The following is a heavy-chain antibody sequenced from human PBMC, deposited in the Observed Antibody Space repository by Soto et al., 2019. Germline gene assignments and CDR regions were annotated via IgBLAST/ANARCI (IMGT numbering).Heavy chain of an antibody. D-gene: IGHD1-26*01. CDR3: ARRLLGATVTYFDY. CDR1: GFTFSEYA. CDR2: IDSSGGST. V-gene: IGHV3-23*01. Sequence: HPGGSLRLSCEASGFTFSEYAMSWFRQSPEKGLEWVSSIDSSGGSTYYADSVKGRFTMSRDKSKNTLYLQMNSLRAEDTAVYYCARRLLGATVTYFDYWGQGTLVTVSS. J-gene: IGHJ4*01.